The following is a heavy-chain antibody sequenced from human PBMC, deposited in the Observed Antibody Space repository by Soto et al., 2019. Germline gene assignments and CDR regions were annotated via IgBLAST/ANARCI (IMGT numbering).Heavy chain of an antibody. CDR2: IYYSGST. J-gene: IGHJ6*02. V-gene: IGHV4-59*01. D-gene: IGHD2-2*01. Sequence: LETLSLTCTVSGGPISSYYWSWVRQAPGEGVEWFGYIYYSGSTNYNPSLKSRVTISVDTSKNQFSLKLSSVTAADTAVYYCARDRKYQRHPYPVYYYYGLDVWGQGTTVTVAS. CDR1: GGPISSYY. CDR3: ARDRKYQRHPYPVYYYYGLDV.